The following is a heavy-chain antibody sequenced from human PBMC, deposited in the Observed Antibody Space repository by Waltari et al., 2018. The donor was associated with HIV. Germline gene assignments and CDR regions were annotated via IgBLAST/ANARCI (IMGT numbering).Heavy chain of an antibody. Sequence: QVQLQESGPGLVKPSETLSLTYTVSGGSISSYYWSWIRQPAGKGLEWIGRIYTSGSTNYNPSLKSRVTMSVDTSKNQFSLKLSSVTAADTAVYYCARQGRSSGWPLEAFDIWGQGTMVTVSS. J-gene: IGHJ3*02. V-gene: IGHV4-4*07. CDR1: GGSISSYY. CDR3: ARQGRSSGWPLEAFDI. CDR2: IYTSGST. D-gene: IGHD6-19*01.